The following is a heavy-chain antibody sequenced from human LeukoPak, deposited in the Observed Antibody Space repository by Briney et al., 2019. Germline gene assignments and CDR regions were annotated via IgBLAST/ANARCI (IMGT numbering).Heavy chain of an antibody. V-gene: IGHV3-7*01. J-gene: IGHJ4*02. Sequence: GGSLRLSCAASGFTFSSYLMSWVRQAPGKGLEWVANIKQDGSEKYYVDSVKGRFTISRDNAKNSLYLQMNSLRAEDTAVYYCARDRGYYDYVWGRYRLGYYFDYWGQGTLVTVSS. CDR1: GFTFSSYL. CDR3: ARDRGYYDYVWGRYRLGYYFDY. CDR2: IKQDGSEK. D-gene: IGHD3-16*02.